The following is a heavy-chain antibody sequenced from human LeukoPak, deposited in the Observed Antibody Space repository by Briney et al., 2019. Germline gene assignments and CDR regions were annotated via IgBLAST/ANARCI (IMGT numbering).Heavy chain of an antibody. D-gene: IGHD2-2*01. CDR1: GGSISAYY. V-gene: IGHV4-59*08. J-gene: IGHJ4*02. Sequence: SETLSLTCTVSGGSISAYYWSWLRQPPGKGLEWIGNIYYSGDTNYNPSLNSRVTISVDTSRNQFFLKLSSVTAADTAVYYCARHGRQLQKIPFDYWGQGTLVTVSS. CDR3: ARHGRQLQKIPFDY. CDR2: IYYSGDT.